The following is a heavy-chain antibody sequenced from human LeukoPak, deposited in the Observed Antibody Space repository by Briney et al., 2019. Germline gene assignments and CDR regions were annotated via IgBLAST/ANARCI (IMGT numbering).Heavy chain of an antibody. CDR1: GYTFTSYG. Sequence: ASVKVSCKASGYTFTSYGISWVRQAPGQGLEWMGWISAYNGNTNYAQKLQGRVTMTTDTSTSTAYMELRSLRSDDTAVYYCAILGHYDFWSGYYRGGVDYYMDVWGKGTTVTVSS. J-gene: IGHJ6*03. CDR2: ISAYNGNT. CDR3: AILGHYDFWSGYYRGGVDYYMDV. D-gene: IGHD3-3*01. V-gene: IGHV1-18*01.